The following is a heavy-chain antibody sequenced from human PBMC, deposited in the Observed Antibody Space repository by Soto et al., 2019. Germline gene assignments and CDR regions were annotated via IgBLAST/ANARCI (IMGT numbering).Heavy chain of an antibody. Sequence: QITLKESGPTLVKPTQTLTLTCTFSGFSLSTSGVGVAWIRQPPGKALEWLALIYWDDDKRYSPSLKSRLTITKDTSKNQVVLTMTNMDPGDTATYYCAHNRKSYYDILTGYNYWGQGTLVTVSS. CDR2: IYWDDDK. J-gene: IGHJ4*02. D-gene: IGHD3-9*01. CDR3: AHNRKSYYDILTGYNY. CDR1: GFSLSTSGVG. V-gene: IGHV2-5*02.